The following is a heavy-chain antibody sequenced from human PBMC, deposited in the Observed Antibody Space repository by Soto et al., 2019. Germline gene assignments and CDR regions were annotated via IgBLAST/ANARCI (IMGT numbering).Heavy chain of an antibody. D-gene: IGHD3-16*02. CDR1: GGSISSGGYS. CDR2: IYHSGST. Sequence: QLQLQESGSGLVKPSQTLSLTCAVSGGSISSGGYSWSWIRQPPGKGLEWIGYIYHSGSTYYNPSLKSRVTISVDRSKNPCSLKLSSVTAADTAAYYCARVNYDYVWGSYRPYGMDVWGQGTTVTVSS. J-gene: IGHJ6*02. CDR3: ARVNYDYVWGSYRPYGMDV. V-gene: IGHV4-30-2*01.